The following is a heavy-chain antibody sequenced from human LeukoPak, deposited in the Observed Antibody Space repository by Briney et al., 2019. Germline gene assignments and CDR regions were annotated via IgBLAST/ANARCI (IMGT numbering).Heavy chain of an antibody. D-gene: IGHD3-22*01. CDR3: VRESEYYFDHSASFDL. CDR1: GFTFTAYL. Sequence: GRSLRLSCAASGFTFTAYLIHWVRQAPGKGLEWVAVMSSDGNAMFYADSVKGRFTISRDNSKNTLYLQMNSLRAEDTAVYYCVRESEYYFDHSASFDLWAQGPLVTVSS. V-gene: IGHV3-30-3*01. J-gene: IGHJ4*02. CDR2: MSSDGNAM.